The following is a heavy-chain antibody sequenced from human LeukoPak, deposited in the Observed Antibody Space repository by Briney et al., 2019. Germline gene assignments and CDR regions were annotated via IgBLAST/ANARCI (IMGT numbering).Heavy chain of an antibody. Sequence: SETLSLTCTVSGGSISSHYWNWIRQPPGKGLEWIGYIYYSGSTDYNPSLKSRVTMSVDKSKNQFSLKLTSVTAADTAMYYCAREQNYYGSVTSFDYWGQGTLVTVSP. CDR2: IYYSGST. V-gene: IGHV4-59*11. D-gene: IGHD3-10*01. CDR1: GGSISSHY. CDR3: AREQNYYGSVTSFDY. J-gene: IGHJ4*02.